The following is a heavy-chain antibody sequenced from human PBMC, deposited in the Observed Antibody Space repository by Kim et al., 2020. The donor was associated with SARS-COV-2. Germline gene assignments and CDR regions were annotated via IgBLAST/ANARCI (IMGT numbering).Heavy chain of an antibody. V-gene: IGHV1-2*02. CDR3: ARVWGFFGVVHGGMDV. J-gene: IGHJ6*02. CDR2: INPNSGGT. Sequence: ASVKVSCKASGYTFTGYYMHWVRQAPGQGLEWIGWINPNSGGTNYAQKFQGRVTMTRDTSISTAYMELSRLRSDDTAVYYCARVWGFFGVVHGGMDVWGQGATVTVAS. CDR1: GYTFTGYY. D-gene: IGHD3-3*01.